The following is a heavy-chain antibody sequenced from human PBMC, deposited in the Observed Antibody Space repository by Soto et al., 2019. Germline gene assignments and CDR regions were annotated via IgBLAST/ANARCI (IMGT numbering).Heavy chain of an antibody. D-gene: IGHD3-10*01. J-gene: IGHJ6*02. CDR1: AVTFSSYV. CDR2: ISGSGGST. Sequence: GGSLRLSCAASAVTFSSYVMSWVRQAPGKGLEWVSAISGSGGSTYYADSVKGRFTISRDNSKNTLYLQMNSLRAEDTAVYYCAKDRYGSGSYEAPMDVWGQGTTVTVSS. CDR3: AKDRYGSGSYEAPMDV. V-gene: IGHV3-23*01.